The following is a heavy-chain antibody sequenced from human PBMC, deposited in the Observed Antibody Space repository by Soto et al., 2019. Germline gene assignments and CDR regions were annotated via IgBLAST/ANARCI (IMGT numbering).Heavy chain of an antibody. CDR3: AKSSSSSSGYKDSYYYGMDV. J-gene: IGHJ6*02. CDR2: ISGSGYST. CDR1: GFTFSSNA. Sequence: EVQLLESGGGFVQPGGSLRLSCAASGFTFSSNAMSWVRQAPGKGLEWVTAISGSGYSTYYADSVKGRFTISRDNSKNTLHLQMNSLRAEDTAVYYCAKSSSSSSGYKDSYYYGMDVWGQGTTVTVSS. V-gene: IGHV3-23*01. D-gene: IGHD6-6*01.